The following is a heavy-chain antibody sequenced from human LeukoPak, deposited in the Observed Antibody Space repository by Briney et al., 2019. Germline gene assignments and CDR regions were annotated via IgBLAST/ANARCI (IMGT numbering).Heavy chain of an antibody. CDR2: IYHSGST. CDR3: ARDGAAGGYYYYYYMDV. J-gene: IGHJ6*03. D-gene: IGHD3-10*01. CDR1: GYSISSGYY. V-gene: IGHV4-38-2*02. Sequence: KPAETLSLTCTVSGYSISSGYYWGWIRQPPGKGLEWIGSIYHSGSTYYNPSLKSRVTISVDTSKNQFSLKLSSVTAADTAVYYCARDGAAGGYYYYYYMDVWGKGTTVTVSS.